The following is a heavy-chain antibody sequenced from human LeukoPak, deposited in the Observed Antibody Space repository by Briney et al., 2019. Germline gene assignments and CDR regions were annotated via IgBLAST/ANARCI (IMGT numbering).Heavy chain of an antibody. CDR2: FFLKGST. CDR1: GYSITSAYY. Sequence: SETLSLTCTVSGYSITSAYYWGWIRQPPGQGLEWIGSFFLKGSTYYNPSLKSRVTISVDTSKNQFSLTLSSVTAADTAVYYCARVARCTSCFDVDYWGQGTLVTVSS. V-gene: IGHV4-38-2*02. D-gene: IGHD2-2*01. CDR3: ARVARCTSCFDVDY. J-gene: IGHJ4*02.